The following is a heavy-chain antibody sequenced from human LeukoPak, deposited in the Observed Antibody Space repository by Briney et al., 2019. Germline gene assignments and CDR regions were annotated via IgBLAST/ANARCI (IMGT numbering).Heavy chain of an antibody. CDR3: ARDRRAAAGLK. D-gene: IGHD6-13*01. CDR2: ISSSSSTT. CDR1: GLTFSSYS. J-gene: IGHJ4*02. V-gene: IGHV3-48*04. Sequence: GGSLRLSCAASGLTFSSYSMNWVRQAPGKGLEWVSYISSSSSTTYYADSVKGRFTISRDNAKNPLYLQMNSLRAEDTAVYYCARDRRAAAGLKWGQGTLVTVSS.